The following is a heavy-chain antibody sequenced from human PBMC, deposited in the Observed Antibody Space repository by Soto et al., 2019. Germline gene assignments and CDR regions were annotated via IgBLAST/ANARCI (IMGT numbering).Heavy chain of an antibody. J-gene: IGHJ6*02. V-gene: IGHV3-30*18. Sequence: QVQLVESWGGVVQPGRSLRLSCAASGFTFSSYGMHWVRQAPGKGLEWVAVISYDGSNKYYADSVKGRFTISRDNSKNTLYLQMSSMRAEDTAVYYCAKDRRPNYYYGMDVWVQGTTVTVSS. D-gene: IGHD6-25*01. CDR1: GFTFSSYG. CDR2: ISYDGSNK. CDR3: AKDRRPNYYYGMDV.